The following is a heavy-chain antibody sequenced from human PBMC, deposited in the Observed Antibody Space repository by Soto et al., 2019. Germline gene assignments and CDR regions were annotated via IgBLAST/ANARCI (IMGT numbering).Heavy chain of an antibody. D-gene: IGHD3-22*01. CDR1: GGTFSSYA. CDR3: ARVRSHYYDSSGYNGFDY. Sequence: QVQLVQSGAEVKKPGSSVKVSYKASGGTFSSYAISWVRQAPGQGLEWMGGIIPIFGTANYAQKFQGRVTITADESTSTAYMELSSLRSEDTAVYYCARVRSHYYDSSGYNGFDYWGQGTLVTVSS. CDR2: IIPIFGTA. V-gene: IGHV1-69*12. J-gene: IGHJ4*02.